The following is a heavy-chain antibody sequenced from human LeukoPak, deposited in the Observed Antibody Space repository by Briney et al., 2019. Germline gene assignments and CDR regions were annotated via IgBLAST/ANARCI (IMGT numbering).Heavy chain of an antibody. V-gene: IGHV4-4*07. D-gene: IGHD3-3*01. CDR2: IYTSGST. J-gene: IGHJ6*03. Sequence: PSETLSLTCTVSGGSISSYYWSWTRQPAGKGLEWIGRIYTSGSTNYNPSLKSRVTMSVDTSKNQFSLKLSSVTAADTAVYYCARDSDYDFWSGSRYDYYTDVWGKGTTVTVSS. CDR1: GGSISSYY. CDR3: ARDSDYDFWSGSRYDYYTDV.